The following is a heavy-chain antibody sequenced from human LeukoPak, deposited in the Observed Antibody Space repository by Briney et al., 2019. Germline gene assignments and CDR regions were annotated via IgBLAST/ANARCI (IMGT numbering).Heavy chain of an antibody. Sequence: GGSLRLSCAASGFTFSSYGMHWVRQAPGKGLEWVAVISYDGSNKYYADSVKGRFTISRDNSKNTLYLQMNSLRAEDTAVYYCVKDGDYGSGSYYYGMDVWGKGTTVTVSS. V-gene: IGHV3-30*18. CDR3: VKDGDYGSGSYYYGMDV. CDR1: GFTFSSYG. D-gene: IGHD3-10*01. CDR2: ISYDGSNK. J-gene: IGHJ6*04.